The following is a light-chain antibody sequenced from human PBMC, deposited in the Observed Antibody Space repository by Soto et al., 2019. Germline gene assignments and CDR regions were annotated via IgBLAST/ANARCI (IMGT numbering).Light chain of an antibody. CDR2: AAS. J-gene: IGKJ1*01. CDR1: QSISSY. Sequence: DIQMTQSPSSLSASVGDRVTITCRASQSISSYLNWYQQKPGKAPKLLIYAASSLQSGVPSRLSGSGSGTDFTLTISSLQPEDFATYYWQLIGAFGQGTKVEIK. CDR3: QLIGA. V-gene: IGKV1-39*01.